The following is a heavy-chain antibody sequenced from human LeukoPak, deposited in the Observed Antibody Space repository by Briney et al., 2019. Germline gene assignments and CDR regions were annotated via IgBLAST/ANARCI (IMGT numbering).Heavy chain of an antibody. Sequence: PGGSLRLSCAASGFTFSTYWMHWVRQAPGKGLVWVSRINSDGTTTNYADSVKGRFTISRDNAKNSLYLQMNSLRAEDTAVYYCAREEKYYFDYWGQGTLVTVSS. J-gene: IGHJ4*02. CDR2: INSDGTTT. CDR1: GFTFSTYW. CDR3: AREEKYYFDY. V-gene: IGHV3-74*01.